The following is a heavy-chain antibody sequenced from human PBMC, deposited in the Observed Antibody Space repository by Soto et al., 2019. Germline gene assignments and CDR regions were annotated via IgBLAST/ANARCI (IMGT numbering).Heavy chain of an antibody. D-gene: IGHD1-26*01. CDR1: GGSISSGGYY. J-gene: IGHJ3*02. V-gene: IGHV4-31*03. Sequence: SETLSLTCTVSGGSISSGGYYWSWIRQHPGKGLEWIGYIYYSGSTYYNPSLKSRVTISVDTSKNQFSLKLSSVTAADTAVYYGARAVGATSRCAFDIWGQGTMVTVSS. CDR2: IYYSGST. CDR3: ARAVGATSRCAFDI.